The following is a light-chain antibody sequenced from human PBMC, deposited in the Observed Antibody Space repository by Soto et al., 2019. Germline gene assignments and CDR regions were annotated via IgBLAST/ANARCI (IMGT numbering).Light chain of an antibody. Sequence: QSVLTQPPSASGTPGQRVTISSSGSSSNIGRNTVNWYQQVPGTAPKLLIYNNNQRPSGVPDRFSGSKSGTSASLAIIGLQSEDEADYYCAAWDDGLNGSVFGAGTKSPS. V-gene: IGLV1-44*01. CDR2: NNN. CDR1: SSNIGRNT. J-gene: IGLJ1*01. CDR3: AAWDDGLNGSV.